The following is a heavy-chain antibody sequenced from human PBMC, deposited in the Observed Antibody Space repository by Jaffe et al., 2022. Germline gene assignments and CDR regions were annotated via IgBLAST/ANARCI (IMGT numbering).Heavy chain of an antibody. J-gene: IGHJ3*02. CDR1: GFTFSSYW. Sequence: EVQLVESGGGLVQPGGSLRLSCAASGFTFSSYWMSWVRQAPGKGLEWVANIKQDGSEKYYVDSVKGRFTISRDNAKNSLYLQMNSLRAEDTAVYYCARDELGRNGDPRNSDAFDIWGQGTMVTVSS. D-gene: IGHD4-17*01. CDR2: IKQDGSEK. V-gene: IGHV3-7*01. CDR3: ARDELGRNGDPRNSDAFDI.